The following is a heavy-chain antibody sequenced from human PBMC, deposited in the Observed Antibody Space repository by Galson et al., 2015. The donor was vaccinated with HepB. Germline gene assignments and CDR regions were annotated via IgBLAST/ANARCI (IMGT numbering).Heavy chain of an antibody. CDR3: TRGAGVVDY. V-gene: IGHV3-7*03. D-gene: IGHD2-2*01. J-gene: IGHJ4*02. Sequence: SLRLSCAASGFTFSSYWMSWARQAPGKGLEWLANIKQDGSEKYYVDALKSRFTISRDNAKNSLFLQMDSLGAEDTAVYYCTRGAGVVDYWGQGTLVTVSS. CDR2: IKQDGSEK. CDR1: GFTFSSYW.